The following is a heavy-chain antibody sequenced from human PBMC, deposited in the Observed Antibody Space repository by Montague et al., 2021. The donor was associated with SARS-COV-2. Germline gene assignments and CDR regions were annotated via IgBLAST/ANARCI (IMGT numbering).Heavy chain of an antibody. J-gene: IGHJ4*02. CDR1: GDSISSYY. D-gene: IGHD5-18*01. V-gene: IGHV4-59*08. CDR3: ARGQLWFDY. Sequence: SETLSLTCTVSGDSISSYYWSWIRQSPGKGLEWIGYIYYSGSTNYNPSLKSRVTISVDTSKNQFSLKLRFVTAADTAVYYCARGQLWFDYWGQGTLVTVSS. CDR2: IYYSGST.